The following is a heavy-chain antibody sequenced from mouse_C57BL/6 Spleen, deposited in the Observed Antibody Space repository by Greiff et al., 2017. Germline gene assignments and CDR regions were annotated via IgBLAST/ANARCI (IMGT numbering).Heavy chain of an antibody. CDR2: IYPRSGNT. V-gene: IGHV1-81*01. Sequence: VQLQQSGAELARPGASVKLSCKASGYTFTSYGISWVKQRTGQGLEWIGEIYPRSGNTYYNEKFKGKATLTADKSSSTAYMELRSLTSEDSAVYFCARYPPLTGTYCDYWGQGTTRTVSS. CDR1: GYTFTSYG. D-gene: IGHD4-1*01. J-gene: IGHJ2*01. CDR3: ARYPPLTGTYCDY.